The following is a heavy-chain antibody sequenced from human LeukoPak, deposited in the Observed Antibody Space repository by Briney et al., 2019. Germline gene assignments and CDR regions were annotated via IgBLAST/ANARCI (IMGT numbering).Heavy chain of an antibody. CDR2: FDPEDGET. J-gene: IGHJ4*02. CDR1: GYTFTSYY. D-gene: IGHD1-1*01. Sequence: ASVKVSCKAAGYTFTSYYMHWVRQAPGKGLEWMGGFDPEDGETIYAQKFQGRVTMTRDTSTSTVYMELSSLRSEDTAVYYCAIGTDYNSSLDYWGQGTLVTVSS. CDR3: AIGTDYNSSLDY. V-gene: IGHV1-46*01.